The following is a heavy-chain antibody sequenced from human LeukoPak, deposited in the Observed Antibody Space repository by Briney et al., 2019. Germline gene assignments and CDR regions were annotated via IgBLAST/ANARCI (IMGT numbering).Heavy chain of an antibody. V-gene: IGHV1-2*02. Sequence: ASVKVSCKASGYTFSDYYIHWVRQAPGQGLEWMGWINPNSGGTYYAQTFQGRVTMTRDASINTVYMELSRLRSDDTAVYFCAREPGGWSPGNYWGQGTLVTVSS. CDR2: INPNSGGT. CDR3: AREPGGWSPGNY. J-gene: IGHJ4*02. CDR1: GYTFSDYY. D-gene: IGHD6-19*01.